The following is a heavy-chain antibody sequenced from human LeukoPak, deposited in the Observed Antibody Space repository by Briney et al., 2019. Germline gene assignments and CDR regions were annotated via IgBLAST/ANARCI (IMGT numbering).Heavy chain of an antibody. D-gene: IGHD3-10*01. CDR3: AKKSVWFGELFDP. CDR1: GGSISSSSYY. V-gene: IGHV4-39*07. CDR2: IYYSENT. J-gene: IGHJ5*02. Sequence: SETLSLTCTVSGGSISSSSYYWGWIRQPPVKGLEWIGSIYYSENTYYNPSLKSRVTISVDTSKNQFSLKLSSVTAADTAVYYCAKKSVWFGELFDPWGQGTLVTVSS.